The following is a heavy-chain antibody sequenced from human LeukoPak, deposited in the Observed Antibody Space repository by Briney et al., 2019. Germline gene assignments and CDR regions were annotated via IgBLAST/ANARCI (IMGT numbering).Heavy chain of an antibody. CDR1: GFTFSSYS. Sequence: QPGGSLRLSCAASGFTFSSYSMNWVRQAPGKGLEWVSYISSSSSTIYYADSVKGRFTISRDNAKNSLYLQMNSLRAEDTAVYYCARETWALSMVRGVPDYWGQGTLVTVSS. CDR3: ARETWALSMVRGVPDY. J-gene: IGHJ4*02. V-gene: IGHV3-48*04. D-gene: IGHD3-10*01. CDR2: ISSSSSTI.